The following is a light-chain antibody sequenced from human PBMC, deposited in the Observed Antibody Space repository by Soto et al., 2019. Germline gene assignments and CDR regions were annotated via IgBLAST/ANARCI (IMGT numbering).Light chain of an antibody. V-gene: IGKV1-39*01. CDR3: QQTYSTPIT. Sequence: DIQMTQSPSSLSASVGDRVTITCRARQTISNYLNWYQQKPGKAPYLLIYAASSLQSGVPSRFSGSSSGTDFTLTITSLQPEDFATYYCQQTYSTPITFGQGTRPEVK. CDR1: QTISNY. J-gene: IGKJ5*01. CDR2: AAS.